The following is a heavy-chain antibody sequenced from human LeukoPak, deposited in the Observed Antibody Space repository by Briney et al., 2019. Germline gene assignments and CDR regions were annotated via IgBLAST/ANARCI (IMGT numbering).Heavy chain of an antibody. J-gene: IGHJ4*02. CDR2: IYDSAST. CDR1: GGSISSGDYY. CDR3: ARVAIPPYYFDY. Sequence: SQTLSLTCTVSGGSISSGDYYWSWIRQHPGKGLEWIARIYDSASTYYNPSLKSRVTISVDTSKNQFSLKLSSVTAADTAVYYCARVAIPPYYFDYWGQGTLVTVSS. V-gene: IGHV4-31*03.